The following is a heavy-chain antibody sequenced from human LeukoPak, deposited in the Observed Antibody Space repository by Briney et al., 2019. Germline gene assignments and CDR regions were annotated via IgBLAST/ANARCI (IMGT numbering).Heavy chain of an antibody. J-gene: IGHJ6*03. V-gene: IGHV4-59*01. CDR3: ARDQTPNPIVVVPAAMADYYYYYMDV. CDR2: IYDGGST. CDR1: GGSISSYC. D-gene: IGHD2-2*01. Sequence: PSETLSLTCTAYGGSISSYCWGWLRQRQGQGLEWWGYIYDGGSTNYHPSLKSRVTITVDTSKNQFPLKLSSVTAADTAVYSCARDQTPNPIVVVPAAMADYYYYYMDVWGKGTTVTVSS.